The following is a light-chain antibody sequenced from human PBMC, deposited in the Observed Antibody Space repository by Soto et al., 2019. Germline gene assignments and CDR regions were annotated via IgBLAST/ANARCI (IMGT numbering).Light chain of an antibody. V-gene: IGKV4-1*01. Sequence: DIVMTQSPDSLAVSLGERATINCKSSQSILHSSNNKNYLAWYQQKPGQPPKLLIYWASTRESGVPDRFSGRGSGTDVTLTISSLQAEDGAVYYCQQCYITPYTFAQGTKLEIK. CDR1: QSILHSSNNKNY. CDR3: QQCYITPYT. CDR2: WAS. J-gene: IGKJ2*01.